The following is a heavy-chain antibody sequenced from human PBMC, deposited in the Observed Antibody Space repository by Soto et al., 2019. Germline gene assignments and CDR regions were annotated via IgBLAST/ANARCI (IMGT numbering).Heavy chain of an antibody. J-gene: IGHJ5*02. V-gene: IGHV5-51*01. D-gene: IGHD3-22*01. Sequence: GGSLRLSCKGSGYSFTSYWIGWVRQMPGKGLEWMGIIYPGDSDTRYSPSFQGQVTISADKSISTAYLQWSSLKASDTAMYYCARSRYYYDSSGYSRFDPWGQGTLVTVSS. CDR1: GYSFTSYW. CDR3: ARSRYYYDSSGYSRFDP. CDR2: IYPGDSDT.